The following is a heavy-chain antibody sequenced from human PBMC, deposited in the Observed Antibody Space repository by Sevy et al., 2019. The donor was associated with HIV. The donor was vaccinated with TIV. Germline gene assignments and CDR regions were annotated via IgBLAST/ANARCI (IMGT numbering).Heavy chain of an antibody. V-gene: IGHV3-48*01. CDR2: ISSSSNTI. J-gene: IGHJ4*02. D-gene: IGHD1-1*01. Sequence: GGSLRLSCSASGFAFSTYSMNWVRQAPGKGLEWVSYISSSSNTIYYVDSVKGRFTISRDNAKTSLYLQMNSLRGEDTAVYYCAGAYNWNDFDYWGQGTLVTVSS. CDR1: GFAFSTYS. CDR3: AGAYNWNDFDY.